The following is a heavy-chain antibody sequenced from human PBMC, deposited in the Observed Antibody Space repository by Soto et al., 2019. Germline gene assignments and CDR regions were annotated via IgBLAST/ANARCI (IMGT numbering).Heavy chain of an antibody. CDR1: GYTFTAYY. CDR2: INPNSGVA. J-gene: IGHJ6*02. V-gene: IGHV1-2*02. Sequence: QVQLVQSGAEVEKPGASVKVSCKTSGYTFTAYYIHWVRQAPGQGLEWMGWINPNSGVANYAQNFQGRVTMTRDTSIITVYMELSKMRSEDTTVYYCARQGSGSEYPQYFYYGMDVWGQGTTVAASS. CDR3: ARQGSGSEYPQYFYYGMDV. D-gene: IGHD5-12*01.